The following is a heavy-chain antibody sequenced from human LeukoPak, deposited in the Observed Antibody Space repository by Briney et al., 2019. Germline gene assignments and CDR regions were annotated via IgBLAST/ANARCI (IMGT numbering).Heavy chain of an antibody. D-gene: IGHD2-15*01. Sequence: GGSLRLSCEASGFTFTKAWMSWVRQAPGKGLEWVARSLSKTDGGATDHAAPVKGRFTMSRDDSKNMLYLQMNSLRAEDTAVYYCTTRFTPDIAASTTRLHYWGQGTLVPVSS. CDR1: GFTFTKAW. V-gene: IGHV3-15*01. CDR2: SLSKTDGGAT. J-gene: IGHJ4*02. CDR3: TTRFTPDIAASTTRLHY.